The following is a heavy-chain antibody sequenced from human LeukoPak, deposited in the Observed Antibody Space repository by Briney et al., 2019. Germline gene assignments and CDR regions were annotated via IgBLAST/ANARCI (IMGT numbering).Heavy chain of an antibody. CDR2: INHSGST. Sequence: SETLSLTCAVYGGSFSGYYWSWIRQPPGKGLEWIGEINHSGSTNYNPSLKSRVTISVDTSKNQFSLKLSSVTAADTAVYYCAQFHYGSGAHFDYWGQGTLVTVSS. V-gene: IGHV4-34*01. D-gene: IGHD3-10*01. J-gene: IGHJ4*02. CDR3: AQFHYGSGAHFDY. CDR1: GGSFSGYY.